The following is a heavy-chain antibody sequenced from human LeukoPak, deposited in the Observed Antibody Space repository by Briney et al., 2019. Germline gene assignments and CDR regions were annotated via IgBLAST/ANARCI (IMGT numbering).Heavy chain of an antibody. J-gene: IGHJ6*02. V-gene: IGHV3-74*01. CDR2: INSDGSAT. CDR3: TRDHGLDV. CDR1: GFPFSSYW. Sequence: GGSLRLSCVASGFPFSSYWMSWVRQAPGKGLMWVSQINSDGSATSCADPVKGRCTISRDNAKNMLYLEMNSLRVEDTAVYFCTRDHGLDVWGQGTTVTVSS.